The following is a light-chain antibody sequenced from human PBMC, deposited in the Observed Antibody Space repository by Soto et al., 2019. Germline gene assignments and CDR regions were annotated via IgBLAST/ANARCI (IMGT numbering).Light chain of an antibody. J-gene: IGKJ2*01. CDR1: QNIERY. Sequence: DIPMTQSPSSLSASVGDTISINCRASQNIERYLNWYQHKQRKVPQLLMFAAANLESGVPSRFSGSGSGTDFTLTISSLQPEDFATYYCQQTYSTIHSFGQGTKVDIK. CDR2: AAA. CDR3: QQTYSTIHS. V-gene: IGKV1-39*01.